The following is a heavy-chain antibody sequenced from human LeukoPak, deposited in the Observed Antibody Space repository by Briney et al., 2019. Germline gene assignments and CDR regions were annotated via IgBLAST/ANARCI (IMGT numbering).Heavy chain of an antibody. V-gene: IGHV4-31*03. CDR2: IYYSGST. D-gene: IGHD6-19*01. Sequence: SETLSLTCTVSGGSISSGGDYWSWIRQHPGKGLEWIGYIYYSGSTYYSPSLKSRVTISVDTSKNQFSLKLSSVTAADTAVYYCARYLYGSGWYYFDYWGQGTLVTVSS. CDR1: GGSISSGGDY. J-gene: IGHJ4*02. CDR3: ARYLYGSGWYYFDY.